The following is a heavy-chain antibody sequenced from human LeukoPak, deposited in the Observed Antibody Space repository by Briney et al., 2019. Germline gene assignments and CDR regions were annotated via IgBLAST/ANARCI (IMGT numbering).Heavy chain of an antibody. CDR1: GYTFTSCD. D-gene: IGHD6-19*01. J-gene: IGHJ4*02. Sequence: ASVKLSCKASGYTFTSCDINWVRQATGQGLEWMGWMNPNSGNTGSGQRFQGRITMNRDISIGTAYMELSNLTSEDTAIYYCTRGSSGRRDNWGQGNLVAVSA. CDR2: MNPNSGNT. CDR3: TRGSSGRRDN. V-gene: IGHV1-8*01.